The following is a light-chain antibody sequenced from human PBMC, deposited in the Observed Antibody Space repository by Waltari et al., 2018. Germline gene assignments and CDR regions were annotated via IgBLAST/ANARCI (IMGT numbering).Light chain of an antibody. CDR1: SSDVGGYNY. CDR2: EVS. J-gene: IGLJ2*01. V-gene: IGLV2-8*01. Sequence: QSALTQPPPASGSPGQSVTISCTGTSSDVGGYNYVSWYQQHPGKAPKVMMYEVSKRPAGGPDRFSGSKSGNTASLTVSGLQAEDEADYYCSSYGGRSSVVFGGGTKLTVL. CDR3: SSYGGRSSVV.